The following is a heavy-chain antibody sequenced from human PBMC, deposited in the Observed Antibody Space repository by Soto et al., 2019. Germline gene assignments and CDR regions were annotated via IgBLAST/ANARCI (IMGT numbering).Heavy chain of an antibody. V-gene: IGHV4-59*01. D-gene: IGHD6-13*01. CDR3: ARDPTGIAAANPV. Sequence: QVQLQESGPGLVKPSETLSLTCTVSGGSISSYYWSWIRQPPGKGLEWIGYIYYSGSTNYNPSLKSRVTISVDTSKNQFSLKLSSVTAADTAVYYCARDPTGIAAANPVWGKGTTVTVSS. J-gene: IGHJ6*04. CDR1: GGSISSYY. CDR2: IYYSGST.